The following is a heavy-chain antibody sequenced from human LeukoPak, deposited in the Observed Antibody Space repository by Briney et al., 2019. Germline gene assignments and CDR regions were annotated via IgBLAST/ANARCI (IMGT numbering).Heavy chain of an antibody. Sequence: SETLSLTCTVSNGSINNNNYNWGWIRQPPGKGLEWIGTIFSSGSTYYNPSLKSRVTISTDTSKSQFSLKLSSVTAADTAVYFCVREGFYYYGRSDCYFDYWGQGTLVSVSS. D-gene: IGHD3-22*01. CDR2: IFSSGST. CDR1: NGSINNNNYN. CDR3: VREGFYYYGRSDCYFDY. J-gene: IGHJ4*02. V-gene: IGHV4-39*07.